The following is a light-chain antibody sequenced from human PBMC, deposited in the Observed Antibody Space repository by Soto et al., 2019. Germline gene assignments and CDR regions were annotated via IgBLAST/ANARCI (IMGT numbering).Light chain of an antibody. CDR1: SSDVGAHNY. J-gene: IGLJ2*01. CDR3: ISYAGTAYVA. Sequence: QSALTQPPSASGSPGQSVTISCTGISSDVGAHNYVSWYQQHPGKAPKLMIYEVNKRPSGVPDRFSGSKSGNTASLTVSGLHADDEADYYCISYAGTAYVAIGGGTKVTVL. V-gene: IGLV2-8*01. CDR2: EVN.